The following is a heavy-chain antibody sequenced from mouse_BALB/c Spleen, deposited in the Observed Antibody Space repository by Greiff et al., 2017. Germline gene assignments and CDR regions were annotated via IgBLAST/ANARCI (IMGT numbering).Heavy chain of an antibody. J-gene: IGHJ4*01. CDR1: GFSLTSYG. CDR2: IWAGGST. Sequence: VKLMESGPGLVAPSQSLSITCTVSGFSLTSYGVHWVRQPPGKGLEWLGVIWAGGSTNYNSALMSRLSISKDNSKSQVFLKMNSLQTDDTAMYYCARPITTVPYAMDYWGQGTSVTVSS. V-gene: IGHV2-9*02. CDR3: ARPITTVPYAMDY. D-gene: IGHD1-1*01.